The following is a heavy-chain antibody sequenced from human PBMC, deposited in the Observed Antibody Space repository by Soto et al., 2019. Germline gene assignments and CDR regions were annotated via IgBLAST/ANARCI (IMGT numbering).Heavy chain of an antibody. J-gene: IGHJ5*02. CDR1: GFAVSNTY. CDR2: IYSGGTT. CDR3: ARDCSGGSCYPALGA. Sequence: GGSLRLSCAASGFAVSNTYMSWVRQAPGRGLEWVSFIYSGGTTCYADSVKGRFTISRDNSKNTLSLQMNSLRAEDTAVYYCARDCSGGSCYPALGAWGQGTLVTVSS. V-gene: IGHV3-53*01. D-gene: IGHD2-15*01.